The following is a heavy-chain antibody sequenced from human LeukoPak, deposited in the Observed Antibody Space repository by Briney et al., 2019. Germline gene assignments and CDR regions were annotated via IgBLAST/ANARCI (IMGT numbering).Heavy chain of an antibody. D-gene: IGHD1-1*01. Sequence: GGSLRLSCAASGFTFSSYTMHWIRQAPGKGLEWVSSISGGNSYIFYADSVKGRFTVSRDNAKDSLYLQMNSLRAEDTAVYYCARALTTLTYEGYWGQGTLVTVSS. CDR3: ARALTTLTYEGY. V-gene: IGHV3-21*01. CDR2: ISGGNSYI. J-gene: IGHJ4*02. CDR1: GFTFSSYT.